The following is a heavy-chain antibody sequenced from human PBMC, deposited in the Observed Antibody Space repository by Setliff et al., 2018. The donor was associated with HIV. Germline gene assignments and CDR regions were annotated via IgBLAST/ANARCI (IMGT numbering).Heavy chain of an antibody. V-gene: IGHV3-15*01. CDR2: IKSKTDGGTT. Sequence: GGSLRLSCAASGFTFSNAWMSWVRQAPGKGLEWVGRIKSKTDGGTTDYVTPVKGRFTISRDNSKNTLYLQMNSLKTEDTAVYYCTRGWLWFGELLPSDFDYWGQGTLVTVSS. CDR3: TRGWLWFGELLPSDFDY. CDR1: GFTFSNAW. J-gene: IGHJ4*02. D-gene: IGHD3-10*01.